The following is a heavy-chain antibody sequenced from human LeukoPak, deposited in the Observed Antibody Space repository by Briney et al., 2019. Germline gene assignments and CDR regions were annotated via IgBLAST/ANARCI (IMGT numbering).Heavy chain of an antibody. CDR3: AKDIAQGYTFGTIEEDY. D-gene: IGHD5-12*01. J-gene: IGHJ4*02. CDR1: GFTFSGYA. Sequence: PGGSLRLSCAASGFTFSGYAMSWIRQAPGKGLEWVSAISGSGGSTYYADSVKGRFTISRDNSKNTLYLEMNRLRSDDTAIYYCAKDIAQGYTFGTIEEDYWGQGTLVTVAS. CDR2: ISGSGGST. V-gene: IGHV3-23*01.